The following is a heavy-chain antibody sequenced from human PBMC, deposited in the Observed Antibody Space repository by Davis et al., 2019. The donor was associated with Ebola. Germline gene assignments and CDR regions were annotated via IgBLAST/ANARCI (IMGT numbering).Heavy chain of an antibody. CDR1: GFTFNIFD. CDR2: VRSHGSDD. CDR3: AARGTGADGWFDP. Sequence: GGSLRLSCAASGFTFNIFDMHWVRQAPGRGLEWVAFVRSHGSDDHYADSVKGRFTISRDNSKNTLYLQMNSLRDEDTAVYYCAARGTGADGWFDPWGQGTLVTVSS. V-gene: IGHV3-30*02. J-gene: IGHJ5*02. D-gene: IGHD3-10*01.